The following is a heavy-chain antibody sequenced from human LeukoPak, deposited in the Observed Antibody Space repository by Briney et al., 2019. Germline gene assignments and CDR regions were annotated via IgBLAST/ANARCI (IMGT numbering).Heavy chain of an antibody. CDR1: GDSISSGNYY. V-gene: IGHV4-30-4*08. D-gene: IGHD1-26*01. J-gene: IGHJ4*02. CDR2: IYYSGST. CDR3: ARHPRGDSGSYVDFDY. Sequence: PSQTLSLTCTVSGDSISSGNYYWTWIRQPAGEGLEWIGYIYYSGSTYYNPSLKSRVTISVDTSKNQFSLKLSSVTAADTAVYYCARHPRGDSGSYVDFDYWGQGTLVTVSS.